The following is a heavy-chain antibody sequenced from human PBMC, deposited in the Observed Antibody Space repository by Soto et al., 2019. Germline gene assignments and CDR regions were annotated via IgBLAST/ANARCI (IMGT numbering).Heavy chain of an antibody. D-gene: IGHD5-12*01. CDR3: SERSGYHGGAFDV. J-gene: IGHJ3*01. CDR2: VYFNGNT. V-gene: IGHV4-59*08. CDR1: GGYLRNYY. Sequence: PSENLSLTCNVSGGYLRNYYWRWIRQPPGKGLEWFGYVYFNGNTNYNPSLKSRVTISVDTSKNQFSLNLNSVTAADTAVYFCSERSGYHGGAFDVSGQGT.